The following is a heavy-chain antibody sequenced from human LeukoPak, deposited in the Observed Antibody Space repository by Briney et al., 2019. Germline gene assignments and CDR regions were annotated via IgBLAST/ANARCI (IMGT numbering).Heavy chain of an antibody. CDR3: ARGPRPGHMDV. J-gene: IGHJ6*03. CDR2: ISRSGSTK. Sequence: GGSPRLSCAASGFTFSDYNMRWIRQAPGKGLEWVSSISRSGSTKYYADSVKGRFTISRDNAKNSLYLQMDSLRADDTALYYCARGPRPGHMDVWGNGTTVIVSS. CDR1: GFTFSDYN. V-gene: IGHV3-11*01.